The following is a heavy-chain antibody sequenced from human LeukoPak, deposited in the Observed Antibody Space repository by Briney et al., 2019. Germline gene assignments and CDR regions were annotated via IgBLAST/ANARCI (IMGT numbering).Heavy chain of an antibody. V-gene: IGHV1-8*01. CDR2: MNPNSGNT. D-gene: IGHD3-3*01. CDR3: ARGDYDFWSGYYGTSNPLDY. J-gene: IGHJ4*02. Sequence: ASVKVSCKASGYTFTSYDINWVRQATGQGLEWMGWMNPNSGNTGYAQKFQGRVTMTRNTSISTAYMELSSLRSEDTAVYYCARGDYDFWSGYYGTSNPLDYWGRGTLVTVSS. CDR1: GYTFTSYD.